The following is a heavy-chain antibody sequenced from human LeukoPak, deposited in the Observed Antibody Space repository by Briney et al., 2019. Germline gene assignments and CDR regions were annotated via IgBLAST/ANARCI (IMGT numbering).Heavy chain of an antibody. CDR1: GFTFSDYY. Sequence: GGSLRLSCAASGFTFSDYYMSWIRQAPGKGLEWVSYISSSGSTIYYADSVKGRFTISRDNAKNSLYLQMNSLRAEDTAVYYCARDQGLLRYFDWLISPFDYWGQGTLVTVSS. CDR2: ISSSGSTI. CDR3: ARDQGLLRYFDWLISPFDY. V-gene: IGHV3-11*04. D-gene: IGHD3-9*01. J-gene: IGHJ4*02.